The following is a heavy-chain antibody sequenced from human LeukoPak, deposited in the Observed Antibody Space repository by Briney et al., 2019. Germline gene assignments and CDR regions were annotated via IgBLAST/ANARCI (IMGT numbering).Heavy chain of an antibody. D-gene: IGHD7-27*01. V-gene: IGHV4-38-2*02. J-gene: IGHJ4*02. CDR3: ARGFRGDNFDY. CDR2: IHHSGSA. Sequence: SETLSLTCSVSGYSISSGYYWVWIRQPPGKGLEWIGTIHHSGSADDNPSLKSRVSISLDTSKNQFSLKLSSVTAADTAVYYCARGFRGDNFDYWGQGTLVTVSS. CDR1: GYSISSGYY.